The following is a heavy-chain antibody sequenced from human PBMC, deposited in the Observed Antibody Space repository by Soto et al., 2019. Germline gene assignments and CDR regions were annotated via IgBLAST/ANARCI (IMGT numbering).Heavy chain of an antibody. V-gene: IGHV6-1*01. CDR3: ARERRSYNWGNDAFDI. Sequence: KQSQTLSLTCAISGDSVSSNSAAWNWIRQSPSRGLEWLGRTYYRSKWYNDYAVSVEGRVTINPDTSKNQFSLQLNSVTPEDTAVYYCARERRSYNWGNDAFDIWGQGTMVTVSS. J-gene: IGHJ3*02. D-gene: IGHD1-1*01. CDR2: TYYRSKWYN. CDR1: GDSVSSNSAA.